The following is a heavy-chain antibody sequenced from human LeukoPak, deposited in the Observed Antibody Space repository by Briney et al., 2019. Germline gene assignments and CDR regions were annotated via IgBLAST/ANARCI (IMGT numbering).Heavy chain of an antibody. CDR2: MNPNSGNT. Sequence: AYTLRRFYVKLVGEALRKRGEWMGWMNPNSGNTGYAQEFQGRVTMIRNTSINTAYMEVSGLTSEDTAVYYCARAPSPASYAMDVWGQGTTVTVSS. V-gene: IGHV1-8*01. CDR1: AYTLRRFY. CDR3: ARAPSPASYAMDV. J-gene: IGHJ6*02.